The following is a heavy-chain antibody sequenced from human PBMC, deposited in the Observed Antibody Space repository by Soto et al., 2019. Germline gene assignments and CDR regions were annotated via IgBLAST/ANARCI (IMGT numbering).Heavy chain of an antibody. D-gene: IGHD3-16*01. CDR2: ISNSGGST. CDR1: GFTLRVYA. J-gene: IGHJ4*02. Sequence: GGSLRLACXSSGFTLRVYAMSWVRQAPGKGLEWVSTISNSGGSTWYAESVKGRFTISRDNSKNTLDLQMNSLRAEDTAVYYCLMGYFFDYWGQGTLVTVSS. V-gene: IGHV3-23*01. CDR3: LMGYFFDY.